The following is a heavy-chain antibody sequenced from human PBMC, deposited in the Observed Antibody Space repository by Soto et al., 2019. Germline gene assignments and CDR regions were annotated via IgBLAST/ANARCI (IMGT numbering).Heavy chain of an antibody. Sequence: GASVKVSCKASGYTFTSYYMHWVRQAPGQGLEWMGIINPSGGSTSYAQKFQGRVTMTRDTSTSTVYMELSSLRSEDTAVYYCARVTVATAMVDALEIWRQGSMVTVSS. D-gene: IGHD5-18*01. CDR3: ARVTVATAMVDALEI. J-gene: IGHJ3*02. CDR2: INPSGGST. V-gene: IGHV1-46*01. CDR1: GYTFTSYY.